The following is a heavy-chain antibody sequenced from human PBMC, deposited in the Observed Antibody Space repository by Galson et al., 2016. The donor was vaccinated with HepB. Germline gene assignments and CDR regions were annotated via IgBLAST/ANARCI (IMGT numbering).Heavy chain of an antibody. D-gene: IGHD1-7*01. CDR2: IYSGGTT. J-gene: IGHJ3*01. CDR1: GFTVSSDY. V-gene: IGHV3-53*05. CDR3: AKVRTTLLDDQRKGWDSFDF. Sequence: SLRLSCAASGFTVSSDYMSWVRQAPGKGLEWVSIIYSGGTTYYADSVKGRFTISRDNTKSSLSLQMNSLRPEDTALYYCAKVRTTLLDDQRKGWDSFDFWGQGTVVTVSS.